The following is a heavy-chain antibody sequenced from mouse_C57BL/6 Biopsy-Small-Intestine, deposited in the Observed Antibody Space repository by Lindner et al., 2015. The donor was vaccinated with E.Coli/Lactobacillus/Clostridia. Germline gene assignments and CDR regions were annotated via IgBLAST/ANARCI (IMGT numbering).Heavy chain of an antibody. CDR2: IYPGDGDT. D-gene: IGHD4-1*01. Sequence: VQLQESGAELVKPGASVKISCKAPGYAFSSYWMNWVKQRPGKGLEWIGQIYPGDGDTNYNGKFKGKATLTADKSSSTAYMQLSSLTSEDSAVYFCARLGGTGAYYFDYWGQGTTLTVSS. V-gene: IGHV1-80*01. CDR1: GYAFSSYW. CDR3: ARLGGTGAYYFDY. J-gene: IGHJ2*01.